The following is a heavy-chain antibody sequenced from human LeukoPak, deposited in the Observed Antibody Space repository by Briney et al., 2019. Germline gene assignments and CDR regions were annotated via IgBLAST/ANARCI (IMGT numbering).Heavy chain of an antibody. CDR2: INHSGSN. CDR3: ARSIAAAGDY. Sequence: SETLSLTCAVYGGSFSGYYWSWIRQPPGKGLEWIGEINHSGSNNYNPSLKSRVTISVDTSKNQFSLKLSSVTAADTAVYYCARSIAAAGDYWGQGTLVTVSS. CDR1: GGSFSGYY. V-gene: IGHV4-34*01. D-gene: IGHD6-13*01. J-gene: IGHJ4*02.